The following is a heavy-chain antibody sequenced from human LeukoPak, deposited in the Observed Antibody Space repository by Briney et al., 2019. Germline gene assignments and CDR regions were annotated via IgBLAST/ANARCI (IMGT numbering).Heavy chain of an antibody. J-gene: IGHJ4*02. CDR3: ARVFDS. Sequence: SETLSLTCTVTGGSVSTSDYYWGWIRQSPVKGLEWIGDVFYTGKTNYNPSLRGRATISIDTSKNQFSLKLTYVTAADSAVYYCARVFDSWGQGTLVTVSS. CDR2: VFYTGKT. CDR1: GGSVSTSDYY. V-gene: IGHV4-39*07.